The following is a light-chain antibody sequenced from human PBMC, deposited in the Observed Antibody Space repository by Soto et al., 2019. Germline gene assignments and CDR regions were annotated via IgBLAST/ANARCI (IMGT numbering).Light chain of an antibody. CDR1: QTVYNGF. Sequence: EIVLTRSPDTLSLSPGERATLSCRASQTVYNGFLAWYQQKPGQAPRLLIYEISNRAAGIPARFSGSGSGTDFTLTISSLEPEDFAVYYCQQRSNLITFGQGTRLEIK. V-gene: IGKV3-11*01. CDR3: QQRSNLIT. J-gene: IGKJ5*01. CDR2: EIS.